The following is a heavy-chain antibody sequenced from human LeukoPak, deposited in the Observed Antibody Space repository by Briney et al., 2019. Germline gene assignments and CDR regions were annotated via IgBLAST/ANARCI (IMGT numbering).Heavy chain of an antibody. J-gene: IGHJ5*02. D-gene: IGHD3-22*01. CDR3: ARSSTYNSSGYYYWFDP. CDR1: GGTFSSYA. V-gene: IGHV1-69*04. Sequence: ASAKVSCKASGGTFSSYAISWVRQAPGQGLEWMGRIIPIFGIANYAQKFQGRVTITADKSTSTAYMELSSLRSEDTAVYYCARSSTYNSSGYYYWFDPWGQGTLVTVSS. CDR2: IIPIFGIA.